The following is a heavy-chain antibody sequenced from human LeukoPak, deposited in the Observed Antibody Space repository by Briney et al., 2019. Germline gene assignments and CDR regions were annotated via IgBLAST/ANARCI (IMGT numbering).Heavy chain of an antibody. CDR1: GGSFSGYY. V-gene: IGHV4-34*01. J-gene: IGHJ4*02. D-gene: IGHD3-3*01. CDR2: INHSGST. Sequence: SETLSHTCAVYGGSFSGYYWSWIRQPPGKGLEWIGEINHSGSTNYNPSLKSRVTISVDTSKNQFSLKLSSVTAADTAVYYCARGKLRFLEWLPRSFDYWGQGTLVTVSS. CDR3: ARGKLRFLEWLPRSFDY.